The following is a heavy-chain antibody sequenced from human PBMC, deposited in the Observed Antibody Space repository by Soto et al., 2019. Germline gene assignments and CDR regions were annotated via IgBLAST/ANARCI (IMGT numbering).Heavy chain of an antibody. Sequence: GASVKVSCKVSGYTPTEFFLHWVRQAPGKGLEWMGGFCPEDGGTIYAQKVQGRVTMTENTSTDTAYMELSSLRSEDTAVYYCATPTGPDTAMAHPPLDYWGQGTLVTVSS. CDR3: ATPTGPDTAMAHPPLDY. CDR2: FCPEDGGT. V-gene: IGHV1-24*01. J-gene: IGHJ4*02. D-gene: IGHD5-18*01. CDR1: GYTPTEFF.